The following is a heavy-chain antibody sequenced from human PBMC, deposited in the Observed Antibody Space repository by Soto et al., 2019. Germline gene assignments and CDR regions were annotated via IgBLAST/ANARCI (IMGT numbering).Heavy chain of an antibody. J-gene: IGHJ1*01. V-gene: IGHV3-33*01. CDR3: ARYVLGSRSWYAYFQH. CDR1: GFTFSSYG. CDR2: IWYDGSNK. Sequence: QVQLVESGGGVVQPGRSLRLSCAASGFTFSSYGMHWVRQAPGKGLEWVAVIWYDGSNKYYADSVKGRFTISRDNAKNQLYMQMNRLRAEDTVVYYCARYVLGSRSWYAYFQHWGQGTLVTVSS. D-gene: IGHD6-13*01.